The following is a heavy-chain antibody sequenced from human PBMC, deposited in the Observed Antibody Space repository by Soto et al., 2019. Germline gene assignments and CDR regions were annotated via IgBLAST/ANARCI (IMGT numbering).Heavy chain of an antibody. CDR3: ARAHERSDYYDSSGYYYPFDY. J-gene: IGHJ4*02. Sequence: GASVKVSCKASGGTFSSYAISWVRQAPGQGLEWMGGIIPIFGTANYAQKFQGRVTITADESTSTAYMELSSLRSEDTAVYYCARAHERSDYYDSSGYYYPFDYWGQGTLVTVSS. V-gene: IGHV1-69*13. CDR1: GGTFSSYA. D-gene: IGHD3-22*01. CDR2: IIPIFGTA.